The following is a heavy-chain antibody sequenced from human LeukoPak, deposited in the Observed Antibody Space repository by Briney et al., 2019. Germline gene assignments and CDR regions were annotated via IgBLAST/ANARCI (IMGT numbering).Heavy chain of an antibody. D-gene: IGHD6-6*01. CDR3: ARVRRGIAARQVFAGNWFDP. CDR1: GYTFTAYY. J-gene: IGHJ5*02. Sequence: ASVKVSCKASGYTFTAYYMHWVRQAPGQGLEWMGWINPNSGGTNYAQKFQGRVTMTRDTSINTAYMELSRLRSDDTAVYYCARVRRGIAARQVFAGNWFDPWGQGTLVTVSS. V-gene: IGHV1-2*02. CDR2: INPNSGGT.